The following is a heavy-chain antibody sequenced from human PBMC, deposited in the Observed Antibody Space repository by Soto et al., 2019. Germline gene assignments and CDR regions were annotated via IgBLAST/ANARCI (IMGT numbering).Heavy chain of an antibody. Sequence: PSETLSLTCSVSGASLNSGNYYFICIRQFPGKGLEWIGHIYVTGAVDYNPSLRDRITISQDTSERQFSLNLRLVTAADTAVYYCARLRIATNNYKWFDPWGQGTLVTVSS. CDR1: GASLNSGNYY. CDR2: IYVTGAV. V-gene: IGHV4-31*03. CDR3: ARLRIATNNYKWFDP. J-gene: IGHJ5*02. D-gene: IGHD2-21*01.